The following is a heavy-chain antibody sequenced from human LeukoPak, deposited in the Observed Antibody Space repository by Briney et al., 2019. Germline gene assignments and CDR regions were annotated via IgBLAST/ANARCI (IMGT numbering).Heavy chain of an antibody. Sequence: GGSLRLSCSVSGFTFSTYVMHWVRQAPGKGLEYVSAISSNGDNTYYADSVKGRFTISRDNSKNTLYLQMSSLRADDTAVYYCARDRRLEPTGYYYGMDVWGQGTTVTVSS. CDR2: ISSNGDNT. D-gene: IGHD1-1*01. J-gene: IGHJ6*02. CDR3: ARDRRLEPTGYYYGMDV. CDR1: GFTFSTYV. V-gene: IGHV3-64D*06.